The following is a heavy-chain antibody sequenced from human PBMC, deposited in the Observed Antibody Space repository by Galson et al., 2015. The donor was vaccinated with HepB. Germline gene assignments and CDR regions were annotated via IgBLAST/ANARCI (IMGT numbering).Heavy chain of an antibody. D-gene: IGHD6-19*01. CDR3: AKGGIGWFPGYFDY. Sequence: SLRLSCAASGFIFGSYAMSWVRQAPGKGLELVSCISATGGSTYYADSVKGRFTVSKDSSGDTLYLQLNSLRAEDTATYFCAKGGIGWFPGYFDYWGQGAPVTVSS. CDR2: ISATGGST. V-gene: IGHV3-23*01. J-gene: IGHJ4*02. CDR1: GFIFGSYA.